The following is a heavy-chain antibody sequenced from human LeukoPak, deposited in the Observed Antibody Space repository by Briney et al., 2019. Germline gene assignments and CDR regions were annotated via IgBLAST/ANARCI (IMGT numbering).Heavy chain of an antibody. V-gene: IGHV4-39*02. CDR3: AREGYSGYDLMRTDY. D-gene: IGHD5-12*01. Sequence: PSETLSLTCTVSGGSISSSSYYWGWIRQPPGKGLEWIGSIYYSGSTYYNPSLKSRVTISVDTSKNQFSLKLSSVTAADTAVYYCAREGYSGYDLMRTDYWGQGTLVTVSS. CDR1: GGSISSSSYY. CDR2: IYYSGST. J-gene: IGHJ4*02.